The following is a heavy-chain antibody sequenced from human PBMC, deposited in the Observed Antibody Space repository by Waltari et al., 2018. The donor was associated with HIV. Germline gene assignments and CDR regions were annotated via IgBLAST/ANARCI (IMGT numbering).Heavy chain of an antibody. CDR3: TKDGDGAVGTFDY. CDR2: ISNDGRKK. D-gene: IGHD6-19*01. CDR1: GFTLSSYG. J-gene: IGHJ4*02. V-gene: IGHV3-30*18. Sequence: QVQLVESGGGVVQPGTSLRLSCVASGFTLSSYGMHWVRQAPGKGREWVALISNDGRKKDWADSVKGRFTISRDNSKNTLYLQMSSLRLEDTAVYYCTKDGDGAVGTFDYWGQGTLVTVSS.